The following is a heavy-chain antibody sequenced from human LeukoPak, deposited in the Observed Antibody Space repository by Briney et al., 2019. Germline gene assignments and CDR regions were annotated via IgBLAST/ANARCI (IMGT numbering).Heavy chain of an antibody. CDR1: GFTVSSNY. J-gene: IGHJ4*02. Sequence: PGGPLRLSCATSGFTVSSNYMSWVRQAPGKGLEWVSVIYSGGTTYYADSVKGRFTVSRDNSKNTLYLQMNSLRAEDTAVYYCASRPVDTTMIYYFDYWGPRTLVTVSS. CDR2: IYSGGTT. D-gene: IGHD5-18*01. V-gene: IGHV3-53*01. CDR3: ASRPVDTTMIYYFDY.